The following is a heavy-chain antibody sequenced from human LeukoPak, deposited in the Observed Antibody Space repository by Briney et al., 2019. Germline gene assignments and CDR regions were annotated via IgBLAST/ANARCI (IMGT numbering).Heavy chain of an antibody. J-gene: IGHJ4*02. CDR1: GFTFSSYA. Sequence: GGSLRLSCAASGFTFSSYAMHWVRQAPGKGLEWVAVISYDGSNKYYADSVKGRFTISRDNSKNTLYLQMNSLRAEDTAVYYCARDNEYYYGSGSLDYWGQGTLVTVSS. D-gene: IGHD3-10*01. V-gene: IGHV3-30-3*01. CDR3: ARDNEYYYGSGSLDY. CDR2: ISYDGSNK.